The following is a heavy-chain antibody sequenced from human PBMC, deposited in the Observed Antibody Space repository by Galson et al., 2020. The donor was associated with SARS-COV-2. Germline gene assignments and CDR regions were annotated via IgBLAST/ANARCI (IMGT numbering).Heavy chain of an antibody. CDR3: AGSSDPGVVPSAFKYYYLLEV. Sequence: ASVKVSCKASGYTFTTYGISWVRQAPGQGLEWMGRISPHNANTHYAQKFQGRVTMSAVTSTDTVYMELKSLNSDDTAVYYCAGSSDPGVVPSAFKYYYLLEVWGQGTTVTVS. V-gene: IGHV1-18*04. J-gene: IGHJ6*02. CDR2: ISPHNANT. D-gene: IGHD6-6*01. CDR1: GYTFTTYG.